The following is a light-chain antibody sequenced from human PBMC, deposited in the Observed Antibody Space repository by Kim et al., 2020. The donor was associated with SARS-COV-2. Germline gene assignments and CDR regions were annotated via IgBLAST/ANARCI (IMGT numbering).Light chain of an antibody. CDR2: SNN. J-gene: IGLJ3*02. V-gene: IGLV1-44*01. CDR3: AAWDDSLNGRV. Sequence: QSVLTQPPSASGTPGQSVTISCSGSSSNIGSNTVNWYQQLPGTAPKLLIYSNNQRPSGVPDPFSGSKSGTSASLAISGLQSEDEADYYCAAWDDSLNGRVFGGGTKLTVL. CDR1: SSNIGSNT.